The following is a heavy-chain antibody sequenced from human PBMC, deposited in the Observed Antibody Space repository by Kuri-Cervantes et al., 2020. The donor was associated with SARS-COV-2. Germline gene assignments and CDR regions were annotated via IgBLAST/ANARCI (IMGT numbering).Heavy chain of an antibody. Sequence: GGSLRLSCAASGFTFRMYAMTWVRQAPGKGLEWVSAISGSGRSTYYADSVKGRFTISRDNSKNTLSLQMNSLRAEDTAVYYCANIQVVPAVYRGAQYFHHWGQGTLVTVSS. CDR2: ISGSGRST. J-gene: IGHJ1*01. V-gene: IGHV3-23*01. CDR1: GFTFRMYA. CDR3: ANIQVVPAVYRGAQYFHH. D-gene: IGHD2-2*01.